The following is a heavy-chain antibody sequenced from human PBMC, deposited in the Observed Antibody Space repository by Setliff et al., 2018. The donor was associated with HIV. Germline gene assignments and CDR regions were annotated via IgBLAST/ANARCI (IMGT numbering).Heavy chain of an antibody. J-gene: IGHJ4*02. V-gene: IGHV3-48*01. D-gene: IGHD1-26*01. Sequence: PGGSLRLSCAASGFTFSAYSMNWVRQAPGKGLEWISYISSSGVMYYADSVRGRFTISRDNGKNSLYLQMNSLKVEDTAVYYCARDATRGGDFDFWGQGTLVTVSS. CDR1: GFTFSAYS. CDR3: ARDATRGGDFDF. CDR2: ISSSGVM.